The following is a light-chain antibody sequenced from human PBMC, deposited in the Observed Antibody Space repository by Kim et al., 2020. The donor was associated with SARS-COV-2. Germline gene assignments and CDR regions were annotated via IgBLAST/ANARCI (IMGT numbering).Light chain of an antibody. CDR2: DVT. CDR1: SNSIGFYNY. V-gene: IGLV2-11*01. J-gene: IGLJ2*01. Sequence: PGQSVTISGTGASNSIGFYNYVSWYQHHPSRAPKLIIYDVTKRPSGVPDRFSGSKSGNTASLTVSGLQSEDEADYYCCSYAGDYVIFGGGTQLTVL. CDR3: CSYAGDYVI.